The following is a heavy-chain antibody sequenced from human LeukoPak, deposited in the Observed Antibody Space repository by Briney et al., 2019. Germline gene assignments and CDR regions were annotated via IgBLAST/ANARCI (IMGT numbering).Heavy chain of an antibody. CDR2: IYTRGST. CDR1: GGSISSGNYY. CDR3: ARVTCGGDCRAHYYYYYMDV. J-gene: IGHJ6*03. Sequence: SETLSLTCTVSGGSISSGNYYWSWIRQPAGKGLEWIGRIYTRGSTKYTLSLKSPVTMSVDTSKKQFSLKLSSVAAADTAVYYCARVTCGGDCRAHYYYYYMDVWGKGTTVTISS. D-gene: IGHD2-21*02. V-gene: IGHV4-61*02.